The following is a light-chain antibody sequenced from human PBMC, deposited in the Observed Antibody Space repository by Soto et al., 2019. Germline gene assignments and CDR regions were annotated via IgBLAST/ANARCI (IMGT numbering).Light chain of an antibody. V-gene: IGKV3-20*01. CDR3: QHNS. CDR1: QIISTDS. CDR2: ATS. Sequence: EIVLTQSPGTLSLSPGERATLSCRASQIISTDSLAWYQHQPGQAPRLLIYATSSRATGIPDRFSGSGSGTDFTLTISRLEPEDFALYYCQHNSFGQGTRLEIK. J-gene: IGKJ2*01.